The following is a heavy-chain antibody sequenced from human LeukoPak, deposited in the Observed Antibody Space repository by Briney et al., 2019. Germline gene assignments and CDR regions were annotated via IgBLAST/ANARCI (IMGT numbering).Heavy chain of an antibody. CDR2: IYYSGNT. D-gene: IGHD3-16*01. J-gene: IGHJ4*02. Sequence: SETLSLTCTVSGGSISSYYWSWIRQPPGKKLERIGYIYYSGNTNYNPSLKSRVTISIDTSKKQFSLKVSSVAAADTAVYYCARVGDGNFDYWGQGTLVTVSS. CDR3: ARVGDGNFDY. CDR1: GGSISSYY. V-gene: IGHV4-59*12.